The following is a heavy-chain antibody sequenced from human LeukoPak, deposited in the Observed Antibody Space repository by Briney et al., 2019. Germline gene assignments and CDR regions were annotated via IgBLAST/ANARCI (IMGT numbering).Heavy chain of an antibody. J-gene: IGHJ4*02. V-gene: IGHV3-21*01. CDR1: GFTFSSHS. CDR2: ISGSSSYI. CDR3: ARARICGGSSCYSQGFGY. D-gene: IGHD2-15*01. Sequence: PGGSLRLSCADSGFTFSSHSMSWVRQAPGMGLEWVSSISGSSSYIFYVDSVKGRFTISRDNAKNSLYLQMNSLRVEDTAVYYCARARICGGSSCYSQGFGYWGQGTLVTVSS.